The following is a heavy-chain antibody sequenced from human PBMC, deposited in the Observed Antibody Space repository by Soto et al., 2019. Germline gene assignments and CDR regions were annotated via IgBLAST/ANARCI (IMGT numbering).Heavy chain of an antibody. CDR3: ARGGTSGKYNRFDP. CDR2: IYYSGST. Sequence: PSETLSLTCTVSGGSISSGGYYWSWIRQHPGKGLEWIGYIYYSGSTYYNPSLKSRVTISVDTSKNQFSLKLSSVTAADTAVYYCARGGTSGKYNRFDPWGQGTLVTVSS. J-gene: IGHJ5*02. CDR1: GGSISSGGYY. D-gene: IGHD2-2*01. V-gene: IGHV4-31*03.